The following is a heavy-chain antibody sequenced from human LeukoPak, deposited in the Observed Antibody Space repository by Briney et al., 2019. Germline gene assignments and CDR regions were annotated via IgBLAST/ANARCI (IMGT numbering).Heavy chain of an antibody. V-gene: IGHV1-18*01. D-gene: IGHD1/OR15-1a*01. CDR3: ARDEQYQLMILDF. J-gene: IGHJ4*02. CDR1: GYTFTDYG. CDR2: ISALNGNA. Sequence: ASVKVSCKASGYTFTDYGFTWVRQAPGQGLEWMGWISALNGNANYAHKFRGRVTLTRDTSTGTAYREIRSLKSDDTAVYYCARDEQYQLMILDFWGQGTLITVSS.